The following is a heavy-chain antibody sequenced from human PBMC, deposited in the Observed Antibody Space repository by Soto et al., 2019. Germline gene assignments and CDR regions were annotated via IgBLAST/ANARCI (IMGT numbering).Heavy chain of an antibody. CDR2: IFYSGST. Sequence: SETLSLTCTVSGGSLTSYYWSWIRQPPGRGLEWIGHIFYSGSTNYNPALQSRVTISVDTSKSQFSLKLSSVTAADTAVYYCAKDSGYNYGYFRWFDPWGQGTLVTVSS. V-gene: IGHV4-59*01. CDR1: GGSLTSYY. J-gene: IGHJ5*02. CDR3: AKDSGYNYGYFRWFDP. D-gene: IGHD5-18*01.